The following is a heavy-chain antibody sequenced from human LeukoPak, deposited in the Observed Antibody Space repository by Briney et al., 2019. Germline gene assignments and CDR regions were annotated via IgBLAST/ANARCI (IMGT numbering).Heavy chain of an antibody. CDR3: TTLSNSYGMDV. D-gene: IGHD2/OR15-2a*01. V-gene: IGHV3-7*01. Sequence: GESLKISCAASGFGFSTSWMSWVRQAPGKGLEWVANIKQDGSEKYYVDSVKGRFTISGDNAKNSVYLQMDSLRDADTAVYYCTTLSNSYGMDVWGQGTTATVSS. J-gene: IGHJ6*02. CDR1: GFGFSTSW. CDR2: IKQDGSEK.